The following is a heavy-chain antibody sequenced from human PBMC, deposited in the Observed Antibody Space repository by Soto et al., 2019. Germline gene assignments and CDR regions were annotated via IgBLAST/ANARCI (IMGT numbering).Heavy chain of an antibody. Sequence: EVQLLESGGGLVQPGGSLKLSCVASGFTLNSNAMGWVRQAPGKGLEWVSTISGVNSNTYYADSVKGRFTFSRDSSRNTLFLQMNSLKAEDTAVYYCAKRIGQGAHYFDHWGQGTLVTVSP. CDR1: GFTLNSNA. CDR2: ISGVNSNT. CDR3: AKRIGQGAHYFDH. J-gene: IGHJ4*02. V-gene: IGHV3-23*01.